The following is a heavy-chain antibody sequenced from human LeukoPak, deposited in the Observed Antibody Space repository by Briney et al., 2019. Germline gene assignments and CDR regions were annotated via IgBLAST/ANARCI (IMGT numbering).Heavy chain of an antibody. CDR1: GFTFNNYW. D-gene: IGHD3-10*01. J-gene: IGHJ4*02. V-gene: IGHV3-7*03. CDR2: IKQDGSEK. CDR3: AKDSSYYYGSGSYPD. Sequence: GGSLRLSCAASGFTFNNYWMSWVRQAPGKGLEWVANIKQDGSEKYYLDSVKGRFTISRDNAKNSVYLQMNSLRAEDTAVYYCAKDSSYYYGSGSYPDWGQGTLVTVSS.